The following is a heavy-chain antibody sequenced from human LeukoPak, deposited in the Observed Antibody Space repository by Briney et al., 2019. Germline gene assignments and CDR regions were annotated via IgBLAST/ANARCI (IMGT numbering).Heavy chain of an antibody. CDR2: INPSGGST. J-gene: IGHJ4*02. V-gene: IGHV1-46*01. CDR3: AGDAGNFDWLRTIDY. Sequence: ASVKVSCKASGYTFTSYYMHWVRQAPGQGLEWMGIINPSGGSTSYAQKFQGRVTMTRDTSTSTVYMELSSLRSEDTAVYYCAGDAGNFDWLRTIDYWGQGTLVTVSS. CDR1: GYTFTSYY. D-gene: IGHD3-9*01.